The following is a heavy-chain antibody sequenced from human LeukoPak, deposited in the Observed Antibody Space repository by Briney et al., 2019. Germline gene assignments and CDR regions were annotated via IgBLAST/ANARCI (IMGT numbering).Heavy chain of an antibody. CDR3: ARDRITDFWSGYYTNYFDY. V-gene: IGHV3-7*01. Sequence: PGGSLRLSCAASGFTFSSYWMSWVRQAPGKGLEWVANINQDGSEKYYVDSVKGRFTISRDNAKNSLFLQMNSLRAEDTAVYYCARDRITDFWSGYYTNYFDYWGQGTLVTVSS. CDR1: GFTFSSYW. J-gene: IGHJ4*02. D-gene: IGHD3-3*01. CDR2: INQDGSEK.